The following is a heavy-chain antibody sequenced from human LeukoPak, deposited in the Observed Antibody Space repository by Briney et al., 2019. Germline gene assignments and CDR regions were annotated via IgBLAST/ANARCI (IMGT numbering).Heavy chain of an antibody. CDR2: ISAYNGNT. Sequence: GASVKVSCKASGGTFSNYDISWVRQAPGQGLEWMGWISAYNGNTNYAQKLQGRVTMTTDTSTSTAYMELRSLRSDDTAVYYCARERSYYPLDYWGQGTLVTVSS. J-gene: IGHJ4*02. D-gene: IGHD1-26*01. CDR1: GGTFSNYD. V-gene: IGHV1-18*01. CDR3: ARERSYYPLDY.